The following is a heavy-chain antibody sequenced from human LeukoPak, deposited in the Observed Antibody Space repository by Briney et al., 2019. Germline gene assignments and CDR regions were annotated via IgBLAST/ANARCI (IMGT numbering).Heavy chain of an antibody. J-gene: IGHJ4*02. D-gene: IGHD3-10*01. Sequence: ASVKVSCKASGYTFTRYYMHSVRQAPGQGLDWMGIINPSGGSTSYAQKFQGRVTMTRDTSTSTVYMELRSLRSEDTAVYYCARDHEYYYGSGSYYPGGCDYWGQGTLVTVSS. V-gene: IGHV1-46*01. CDR3: ARDHEYYYGSGSYYPGGCDY. CDR2: INPSGGST. CDR1: GYTFTRYY.